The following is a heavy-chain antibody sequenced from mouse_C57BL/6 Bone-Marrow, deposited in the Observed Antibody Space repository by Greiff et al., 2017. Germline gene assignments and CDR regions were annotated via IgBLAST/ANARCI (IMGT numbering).Heavy chain of an antibody. J-gene: IGHJ3*01. CDR2: IHPNSGST. CDR1: GYTFTSYW. Sequence: VQLQQPGAELVKPGASVKLSCKASGYTFTSYWMHWVKQRPGQGLEWIGMIHPNSGSTNYNEKFKSKATLTVDKSSSTAYMQLSSLTSEDSAVYYCARTTMVTKPWFAYWGQGTLVTVSA. D-gene: IGHD2-2*01. V-gene: IGHV1-64*01. CDR3: ARTTMVTKPWFAY.